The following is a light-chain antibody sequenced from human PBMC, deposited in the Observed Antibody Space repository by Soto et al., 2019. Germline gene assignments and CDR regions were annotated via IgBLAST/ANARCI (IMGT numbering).Light chain of an antibody. J-gene: IGKJ2*01. CDR3: QQYISYPYT. CDR1: QTTNTW. Sequence: DIQMTQFPSTLSASVGDRVTITCRASQTTNTWLAWYQQKPGTAPKLLIYDASSLEGGVPSRFSASGSGTEFTLTISSLQSDDLATYYCQQYISYPYTFGQGTKVDIK. CDR2: DAS. V-gene: IGKV1-5*01.